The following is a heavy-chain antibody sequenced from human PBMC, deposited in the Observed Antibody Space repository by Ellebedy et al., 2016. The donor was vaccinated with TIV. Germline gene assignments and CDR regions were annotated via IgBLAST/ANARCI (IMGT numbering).Heavy chain of an antibody. CDR3: VSLREVGATQAGSS. D-gene: IGHD1-26*01. V-gene: IGHV3-21*01. CDR2: ISSTTRYI. J-gene: IGHJ5*02. Sequence: GESLKISXVGSGFTFSRYMMTWVRQAPGKGLEWVSTISSTTRYIHYADSVKGRFSVSRDNAKNSLFLEMNSLRADDTAVYYCVSLREVGATQAGSSWGQGILVTVSS. CDR1: GFTFSRYM.